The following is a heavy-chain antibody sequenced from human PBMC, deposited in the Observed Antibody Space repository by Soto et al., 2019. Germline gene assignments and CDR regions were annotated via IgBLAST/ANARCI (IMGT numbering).Heavy chain of an antibody. D-gene: IGHD3-22*01. CDR2: IWYDGSNK. V-gene: IGHV3-33*01. Sequence: QVQLVESGGGVVHPGRSLRLSGAASGFTFSSYGMPWVGQAPAKGLEGGAVIWYDGSNKYYADSVKGRFTISRDNSKNTLYLQMNSLRAEDTAVYYCARDYDSSGYPRYYFDYWGQGTLVTVSS. CDR3: ARDYDSSGYPRYYFDY. J-gene: IGHJ4*02. CDR1: GFTFSSYG.